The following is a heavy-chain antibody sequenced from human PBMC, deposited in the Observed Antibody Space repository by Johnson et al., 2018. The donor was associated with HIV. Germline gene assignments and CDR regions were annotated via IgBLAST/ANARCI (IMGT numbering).Heavy chain of an antibody. J-gene: IGHJ3*01. V-gene: IGHV3-30*04. CDR1: GFTFSNYA. D-gene: IGHD7-27*01. CDR2: ISYDASNK. CDR3: AKDQGYWGDEAFDV. Sequence: QVQLVESGGGVVQPGRSLRLSCAASGFTFSNYAMLWVRLAPGKGLQWVAVISYDASNKYYADSVRGRFTISRDISKNTLYLQMNNLRVEDTALYYCAKDQGYWGDEAFDVWGQGTMVTVYS.